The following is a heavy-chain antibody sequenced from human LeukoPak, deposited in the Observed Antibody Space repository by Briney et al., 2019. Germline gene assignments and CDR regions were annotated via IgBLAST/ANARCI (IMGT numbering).Heavy chain of an antibody. Sequence: PSEPLSLTCTVSGGSISSYYWSWIRRSPGKGLEWIGYIYYSGSTNYNPPLKSRVTISLDTSKNQFAVKLSSVTAADTGVYYCARAGGFDSSGYYYDVDYYYMDVWGKGTTVTVSS. D-gene: IGHD3-22*01. CDR2: IYYSGST. CDR3: ARAGGFDSSGYYYDVDYYYMDV. J-gene: IGHJ6*03. CDR1: GGSISSYY. V-gene: IGHV4-59*01.